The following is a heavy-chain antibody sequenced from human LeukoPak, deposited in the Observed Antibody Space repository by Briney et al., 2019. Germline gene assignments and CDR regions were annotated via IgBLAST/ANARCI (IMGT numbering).Heavy chain of an antibody. CDR2: IYYSGST. Sequence: SETLSLTCTVSGGSISSFYWSWIRQPPGKGLEWIGYIYYSGSTNYNPSLKSRVTISVDTSKNQFSLKLSSVTAADTAVFYCARALVAYCDGDCYSYYFDYWGQGTLVTVSS. V-gene: IGHV4-59*01. J-gene: IGHJ4*02. CDR1: GGSISSFY. D-gene: IGHD2-21*02. CDR3: ARALVAYCDGDCYSYYFDY.